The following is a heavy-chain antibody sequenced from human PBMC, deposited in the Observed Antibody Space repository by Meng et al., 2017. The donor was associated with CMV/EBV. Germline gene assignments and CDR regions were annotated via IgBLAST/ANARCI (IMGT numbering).Heavy chain of an antibody. V-gene: IGHV4-39*07. Sequence: SETLSLTCTVSGGSISSSSYYWGWIRQPPGKGLEWIGSIYYSGSTYYNPSLKSRVTISVDTSKNQFSLKLSSVTAADTAVYYCARDTIVVVPAASGGFDYWGQGTLVTRLL. J-gene: IGHJ4*02. D-gene: IGHD2-2*01. CDR3: ARDTIVVVPAASGGFDY. CDR1: GGSISSSSYY. CDR2: IYYSGST.